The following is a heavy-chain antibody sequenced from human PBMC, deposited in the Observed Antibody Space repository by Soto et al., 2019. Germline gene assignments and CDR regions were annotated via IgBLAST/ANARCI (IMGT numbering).Heavy chain of an antibody. CDR1: GYTFTGYY. CDR3: ARDPGAVGEVWDI. V-gene: IGHV1-2*02. CDR2: MNPNTGDS. D-gene: IGHD3-10*01. J-gene: IGHJ4*02. Sequence: QVRLVQSGAEVKRPGASVKVSCKASGYTFTGYYMYWVRQAPGQGLEWVGWMNPNTGDSNYAQRFQGRVSMTRDTSISKAYMDLSRLTSDDTAVYYCARDPGAVGEVWDIWGQGTLVTVSS.